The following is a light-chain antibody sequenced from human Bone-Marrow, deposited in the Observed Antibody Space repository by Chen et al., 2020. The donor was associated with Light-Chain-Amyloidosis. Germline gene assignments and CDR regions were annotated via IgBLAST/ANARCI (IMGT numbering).Light chain of an antibody. Sequence: SYELTQPPSVSVSPGQTARITCSGDALPKQYAYWYQQKPGEAPVLVIYKDSERPSGIPGRVAGASSGKTVTRSSSVGQGEEQPDHYDRSADSSGSYVVFGGGTKLTVL. CDR3: RSADSSGSYVV. CDR1: ALPKQY. J-gene: IGLJ2*01. V-gene: IGLV3-25*02. CDR2: KDS.